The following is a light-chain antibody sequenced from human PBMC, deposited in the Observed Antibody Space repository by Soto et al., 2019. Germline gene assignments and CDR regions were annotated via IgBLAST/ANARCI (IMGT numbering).Light chain of an antibody. V-gene: IGKV3-20*01. Sequence: EIVLTQSPGTLSLSPGERATLSCRASQSVSSTYLAWYQQKPGQAPRLLIYGASRRATGIPDRFSGSGSGTDFTLTVSRLEPEDFAVYYCRHHGSSPPITFGQGTRLEIK. CDR1: QSVSSTY. CDR3: RHHGSSPPIT. CDR2: GAS. J-gene: IGKJ5*01.